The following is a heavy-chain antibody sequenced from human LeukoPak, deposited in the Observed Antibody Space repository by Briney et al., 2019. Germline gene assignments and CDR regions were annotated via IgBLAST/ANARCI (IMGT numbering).Heavy chain of an antibody. CDR2: ISTSSSYI. D-gene: IGHD5-24*01. V-gene: IGHV3-11*06. Sequence: PGGSLRLSCTASEFTFSDYYMSWIRQAPGKGLEWVSFISTSSSYIYYADSVKGRFTISRDNAKNSMYLQMNSLRAEDTAVYYCARDQWLQSNHYMDVWGKGTTVTISS. CDR1: EFTFSDYY. CDR3: ARDQWLQSNHYMDV. J-gene: IGHJ6*03.